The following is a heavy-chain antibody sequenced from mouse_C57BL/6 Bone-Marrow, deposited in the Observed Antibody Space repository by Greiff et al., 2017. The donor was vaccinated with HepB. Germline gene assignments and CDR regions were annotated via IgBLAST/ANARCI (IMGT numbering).Heavy chain of an antibody. V-gene: IGHV3-6*01. CDR2: ISYDGSN. D-gene: IGHD2-1*01. CDR1: GYSITSGYY. J-gene: IGHJ2*01. Sequence: VQLQQSGPGLVKPSQSLSLTCSVTGYSITSGYYWNWIRQFPGNKLEWMGYISYDGSNNYNPSLKNRISITRYTSKNQFFLKLNSVTTEDTATYYCARETGLLPSPFDYWGQGTTLTVSS. CDR3: ARETGLLPSPFDY.